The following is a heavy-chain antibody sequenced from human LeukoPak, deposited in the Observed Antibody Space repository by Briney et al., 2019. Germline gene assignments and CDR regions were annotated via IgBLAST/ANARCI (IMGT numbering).Heavy chain of an antibody. CDR3: ARGLHGYLGY. CDR2: INHSGST. D-gene: IGHD1-1*01. Sequence: SETLSLNCAVYGGSFSGYYWSWSRQPPGKGLEWIGEINHSGSTNYNPSLKSRVTISVDTSKNQFSLKLSSVTAADTAVYYCARGLHGYLGYWGQGTLVTVSS. CDR1: GGSFSGYY. V-gene: IGHV4-34*01. J-gene: IGHJ4*02.